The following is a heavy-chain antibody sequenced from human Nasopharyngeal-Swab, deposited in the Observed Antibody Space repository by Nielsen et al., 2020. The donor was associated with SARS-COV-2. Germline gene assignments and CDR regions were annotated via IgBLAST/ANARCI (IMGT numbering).Heavy chain of an antibody. D-gene: IGHD3-10*01. J-gene: IGHJ3*02. CDR3: AKDRAYYYGSGSYWFDAFDI. CDR1: GFTFDDYA. CDR2: ISWNSGSI. Sequence: SLKISCAASGFTFDDYAMHWVRQAPGKGLDWVSGISWNSGSIGYADSVKGRFTISRDNAKNSLYLQMNSLRAEDTALYYCAKDRAYYYGSGSYWFDAFDIWGQGTMVTVSS. V-gene: IGHV3-9*01.